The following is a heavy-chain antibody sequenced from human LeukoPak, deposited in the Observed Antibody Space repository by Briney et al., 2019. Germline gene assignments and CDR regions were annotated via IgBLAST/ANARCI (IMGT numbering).Heavy chain of an antibody. CDR3: ARQSTPHGNFDY. Sequence: PGGSLRLSCAASGFILSNYAMHWVRQPAGKGLEWVSALGTAGDTFYPGSVKGRFTISRDNAKKSLFLQMSSLRAEDTAIYYCARQSTPHGNFDYWGQGTLVTASS. CDR1: GFILSNYA. J-gene: IGHJ4*02. CDR2: LGTAGDT. D-gene: IGHD5-24*01. V-gene: IGHV3-13*01.